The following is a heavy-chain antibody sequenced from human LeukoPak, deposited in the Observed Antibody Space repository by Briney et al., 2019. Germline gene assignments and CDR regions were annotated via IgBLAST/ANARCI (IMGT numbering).Heavy chain of an antibody. CDR2: ISWNSGSI. CDR3: AKDGRTTVVTSYYYYYYYMDV. Sequence: GRSLRLSCAASGFTFDDYAMHWVRQAPGKGLEWVSGISWNSGSIGYADSVKGRFTISRDNAKNSLYLQMNSLRAEDMALYYCAKDGRTTVVTSYYYYYYYMDVWGKGTTVTVSS. CDR1: GFTFDDYA. J-gene: IGHJ6*03. D-gene: IGHD4-23*01. V-gene: IGHV3-9*03.